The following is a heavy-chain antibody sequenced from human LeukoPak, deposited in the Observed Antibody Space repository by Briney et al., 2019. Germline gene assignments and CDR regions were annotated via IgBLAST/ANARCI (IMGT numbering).Heavy chain of an antibody. Sequence: ASVKVSCKASGYTFTGYYMHWVRQAPGQGLEWMGWINPNSGGTNYAQKFQGRVTMTRDTSISTAYMELSRLRSDDTAVYYCARVMYRLELRYYYYYMDVWGKGTTVTVSS. J-gene: IGHJ6*03. CDR1: GYTFTGYY. V-gene: IGHV1-2*02. D-gene: IGHD1-7*01. CDR3: ARVMYRLELRYYYYYMDV. CDR2: INPNSGGT.